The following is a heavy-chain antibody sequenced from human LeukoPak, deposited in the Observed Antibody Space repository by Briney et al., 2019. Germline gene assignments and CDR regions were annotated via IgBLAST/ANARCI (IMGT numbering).Heavy chain of an antibody. CDR1: GFTFSTYA. CDR3: AKNEGSGLVYYYMDV. J-gene: IGHJ6*03. Sequence: GGSLRLSCAASGFTFSTYAMGWVRQVPGKGLEWVSSVSESGGSTYYADSVKGRFTISRDNSKDTLSLQMNSLRAEDTAIYYCAKNEGSGLVYYYMDVWGKGTTVTISS. D-gene: IGHD3-10*01. CDR2: VSESGGST. V-gene: IGHV3-23*01.